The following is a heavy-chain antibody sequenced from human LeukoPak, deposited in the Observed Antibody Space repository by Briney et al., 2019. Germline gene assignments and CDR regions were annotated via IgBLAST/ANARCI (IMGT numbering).Heavy chain of an antibody. CDR2: INWNGGST. J-gene: IGHJ6*03. D-gene: IGHD2-2*01. CDR1: GFTFDDYG. Sequence: PGGSLRLSCAASGFTFDDYGMSWVRQAPGKGLEWVSGINWNGGSTGYADSVKGRFTISRDNAKNSLYLQMNSLRAEDTALYYCARAVVPAATQDYYYYYMDVWGKGTTVTVSS. CDR3: ARAVVPAATQDYYYYYMDV. V-gene: IGHV3-20*04.